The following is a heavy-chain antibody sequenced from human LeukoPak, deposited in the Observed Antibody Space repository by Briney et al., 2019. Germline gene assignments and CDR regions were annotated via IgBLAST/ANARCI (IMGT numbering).Heavy chain of an antibody. Sequence: GGSLRLSCAASGFTFSNFGINWVRQAPGKGLEWVSSIRSSSSYIYYADSLKGRFTISRDNAKNSLYLQMNSLRAEDTAVYYCARDPQGYSSSWFDYWGQGTLVTVSS. CDR2: IRSSSSYI. D-gene: IGHD6-13*01. V-gene: IGHV3-21*01. CDR3: ARDPQGYSSSWFDY. J-gene: IGHJ4*02. CDR1: GFTFSNFG.